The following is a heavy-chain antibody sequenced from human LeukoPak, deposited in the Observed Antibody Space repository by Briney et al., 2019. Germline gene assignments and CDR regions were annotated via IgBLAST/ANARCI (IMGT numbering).Heavy chain of an antibody. V-gene: IGHV3-30*02. J-gene: IGHJ4*02. D-gene: IGHD5-12*01. CDR1: GFTFSSYG. CDR2: IRYDGSNK. Sequence: GGSLRLSCAASGFTFSSYGMHWVRQAPGKGLEWVAFIRYDGSNKYYADSVKGRFTISRDNSKNTLYLQMNSLRAEDTAVYYCAKTIKYSGYDFDPLDGFDYWGQGTLVTVSS. CDR3: AKTIKYSGYDFDPLDGFDY.